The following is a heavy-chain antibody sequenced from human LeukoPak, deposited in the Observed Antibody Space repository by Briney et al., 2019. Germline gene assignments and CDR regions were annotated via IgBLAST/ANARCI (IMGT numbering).Heavy chain of an antibody. CDR1: GYTFTSYD. Sequence: ASVKVSCKASGYTFTSYDINWVRQATGQGLEWMGWMSPNSGNTGYAQKFQGRVTITRNTSISTAYIELSSLRSEDTAVYYCARGTAMADFDYWGQGTLVTVSS. J-gene: IGHJ4*02. CDR2: MSPNSGNT. V-gene: IGHV1-8*03. D-gene: IGHD5-18*01. CDR3: ARGTAMADFDY.